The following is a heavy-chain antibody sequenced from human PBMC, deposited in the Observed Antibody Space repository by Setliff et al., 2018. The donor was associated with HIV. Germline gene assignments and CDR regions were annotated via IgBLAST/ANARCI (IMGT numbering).Heavy chain of an antibody. D-gene: IGHD3-10*01. CDR1: GDSVSNDTYY. CDR3: ARRQAEDYGSGRFDC. CDR2: IYSRGNT. Sequence: SETLSLTCIVFGDSVSNDTYYWDWIRQSPGKGLEWIGSIYSRGNTYYTSPPKRRVTISIHTSRNQFSLKLNSVTAADSAVYYCARRQAEDYGSGRFDCWGHGMLVTVSS. J-gene: IGHJ4*01. V-gene: IGHV4-39*07.